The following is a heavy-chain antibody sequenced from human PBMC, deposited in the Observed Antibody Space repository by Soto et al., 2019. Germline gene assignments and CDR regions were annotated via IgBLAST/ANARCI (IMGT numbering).Heavy chain of an antibody. D-gene: IGHD4-4*01. J-gene: IGHJ3*02. Sequence: QVQLVQSGAEVKKPGASVKVSCQVSGYTLTELSMHWVRQAPGKGLEWMGGFDPEDGETIYAQKFQGRVTMTEDTSTDTAYMELSSLRSEDTAVYYWATNQFYSRAFDIWGQGTMVTVSS. CDR2: FDPEDGET. CDR1: GYTLTELS. CDR3: ATNQFYSRAFDI. V-gene: IGHV1-24*01.